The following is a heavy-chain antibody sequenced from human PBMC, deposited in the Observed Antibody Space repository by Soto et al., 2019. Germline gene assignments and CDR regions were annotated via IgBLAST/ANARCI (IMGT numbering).Heavy chain of an antibody. CDR3: AKAVGRVAGTFDY. CDR1: GFPFSTSA. V-gene: IGHV3-23*01. J-gene: IGHJ4*02. Sequence: EVQLLESGGGLVQPGGSLRLSCAASGFPFSTSAMNWVRQAPGKGLEWVSGISGSGGSTYYADSVKGRFTISRDNSENTLFLQMNSLRAEDTAVYFCAKAVGRVAGTFDYWGQGTLVTVSS. CDR2: ISGSGGST. D-gene: IGHD6-19*01.